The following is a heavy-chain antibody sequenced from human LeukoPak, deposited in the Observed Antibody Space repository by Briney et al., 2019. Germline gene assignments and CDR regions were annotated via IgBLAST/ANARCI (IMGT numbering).Heavy chain of an antibody. J-gene: IGHJ4*02. CDR3: VPHPGGNFPGFAS. Sequence: WGSLRLSSAASGFTFSSYAMSWVRQAPGKGLEWVSTAGHSFGTTYYADSVKGRFIISRDDSKNTVSLQMSSLRAEDTAIYYCVPHPGGNFPGFASWGEGTLVTVSS. V-gene: IGHV3-23*01. CDR1: GFTFSSYA. D-gene: IGHD1-26*01. CDR2: AGHSFGTT.